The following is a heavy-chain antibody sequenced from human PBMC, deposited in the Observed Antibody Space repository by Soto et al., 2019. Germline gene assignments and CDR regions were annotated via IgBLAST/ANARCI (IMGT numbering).Heavy chain of an antibody. J-gene: IGHJ1*01. CDR3: SLKQKTAYELFARALHPNGTAVPISAFQ. D-gene: IGHD2-21*01. Sequence: GKGLERIGYIYYSGSTNYNHSLKSRVTISVDTSKNQFSLKLSSVTAADTALFFFSLKQKTAYELFARALHPNGTAVPISAFQ. V-gene: IGHV4-59*01. CDR2: IYYSGST.